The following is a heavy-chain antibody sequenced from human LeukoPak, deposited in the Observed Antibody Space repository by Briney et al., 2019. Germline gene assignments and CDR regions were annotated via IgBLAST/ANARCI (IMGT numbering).Heavy chain of an antibody. Sequence: PSETLSLTCTVSGGSISSYYWSWIRQPAGKGLEWIGRIYTSGSTNYNPSLKGRVTMSVDTSKNQFSLKLSSVTAADTAVYYCARVSRLSMVRGVIPLYYFDYWGQGTLVTVSS. CDR2: IYTSGST. J-gene: IGHJ4*02. CDR1: GGSISSYY. CDR3: ARVSRLSMVRGVIPLYYFDY. V-gene: IGHV4-4*07. D-gene: IGHD3-10*01.